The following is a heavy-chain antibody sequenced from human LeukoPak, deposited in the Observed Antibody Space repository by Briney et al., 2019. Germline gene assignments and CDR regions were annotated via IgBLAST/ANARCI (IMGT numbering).Heavy chain of an antibody. CDR2: IRSKANSYAT. Sequence: GGTLKLSCAASAFTFSGSDMHRLRQAPGKGLEWVGRIRSKANSYATAYAASVKGRITTSTDESKNTAYLQMNSLKNEDTAVYYCTSNPGVSWGQGTLVTVSS. V-gene: IGHV3-73*01. J-gene: IGHJ5*02. CDR1: AFTFSGSD. CDR3: TSNPGVS.